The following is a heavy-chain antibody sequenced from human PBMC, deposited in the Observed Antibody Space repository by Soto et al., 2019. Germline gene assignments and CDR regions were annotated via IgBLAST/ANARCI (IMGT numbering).Heavy chain of an antibody. CDR2: IKSKTDGGTT. CDR1: GSTFSNAW. J-gene: IGHJ4*02. D-gene: IGHD2-15*01. V-gene: IGHV3-15*07. CDR3: TTESTDRRDCSGGSCYSDCFDY. Sequence: GGSLRLSCAASGSTFSNAWMNWVRQAPGKGLEWVGRIKSKTDGGTTDYAAPVKGRFTISRDDSKNTLYLQMNSLKTEDTAVYYCTTESTDRRDCSGGSCYSDCFDYWGQGTLVTVSS.